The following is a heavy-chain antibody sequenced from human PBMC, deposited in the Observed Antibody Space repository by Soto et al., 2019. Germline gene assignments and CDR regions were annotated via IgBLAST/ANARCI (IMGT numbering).Heavy chain of an antibody. D-gene: IGHD2-15*01. J-gene: IGHJ4*02. CDR1: GYTFTSYA. Sequence: QVPLVQSGAEEKKPGASVKVSCKASGYTFTSYAMHWVRQAPGQRLEWMGWINAGNGNTKYSQKFQGRVTITRDTSARPAYMELSSLRSEDTAVYYCARDLGYALPDYWGQGTLVTVSS. CDR2: INAGNGNT. V-gene: IGHV1-3*05. CDR3: ARDLGYALPDY.